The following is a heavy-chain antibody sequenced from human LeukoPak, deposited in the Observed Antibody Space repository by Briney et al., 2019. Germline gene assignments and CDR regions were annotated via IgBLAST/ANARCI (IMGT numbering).Heavy chain of an antibody. V-gene: IGHV3-23*01. CDR2: IYNSGAGI. D-gene: IGHD6-19*01. CDR1: GFTFSTYT. CDR3: AKDVAPDSGWDLDY. J-gene: IGHJ4*02. Sequence: GGSLRLSCAASGFTFSTYTMSWVRQAPGKGLEWVSSIYNSGAGIFYADSVKGRFTISRDNSKNTLYLQMNSLRADDTAVYYCAKDVAPDSGWDLDYWGQGTLVTVSS.